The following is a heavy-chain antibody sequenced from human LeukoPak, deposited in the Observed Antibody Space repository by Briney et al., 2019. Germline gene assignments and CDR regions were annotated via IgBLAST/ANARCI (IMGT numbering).Heavy chain of an antibody. CDR1: GFTFSSYA. CDR3: AKDPEGSGYVFDY. D-gene: IGHD5-12*01. Sequence: QPGGSLRLSCAASGFTFSSYAMSWVRLAPGKGLEWVSAISGSGGSTYYADSVKGRFTISRDNSKNTLYLQMNSLRAEDTAVYYCAKDPEGSGYVFDYWGQGTLVTVSS. V-gene: IGHV3-23*01. J-gene: IGHJ4*02. CDR2: ISGSGGST.